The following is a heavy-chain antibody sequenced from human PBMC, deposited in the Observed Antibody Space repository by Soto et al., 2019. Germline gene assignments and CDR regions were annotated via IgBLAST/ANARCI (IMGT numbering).Heavy chain of an antibody. V-gene: IGHV3-15*07. J-gene: IGHJ6*02. CDR2: IKSKTDGGTT. CDR1: GFTFSNSW. Sequence: GGSLRLSCAASGFTFSNSWMNWVRQAPGKGLEWVGRIKSKTDGGTTDYAAPVKGRFTISRDDSKNTLYLQMNSLKTEDTAVYYCTTVRFGELLGYYYYYGMDFWGQGTTVTVSS. CDR3: TTVRFGELLGYYYYYGMDF. D-gene: IGHD3-10*01.